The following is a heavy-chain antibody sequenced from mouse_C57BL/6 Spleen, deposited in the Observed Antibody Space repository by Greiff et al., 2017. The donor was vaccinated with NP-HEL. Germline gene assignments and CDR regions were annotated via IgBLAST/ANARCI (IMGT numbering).Heavy chain of an antibody. CDR1: GYTFTSYW. Sequence: VQLQQPGAELVKPGASVKLSCKASGYTFTSYWMHWVKQRPGQGLEWIGMIHPNSGSTNYNEKFKSKATLTVDKSSSTAYMQLSSLTSEDSAVYYCARALDYDVGYWYFDVWGTGTTVTVSS. CDR2: IHPNSGST. J-gene: IGHJ1*03. D-gene: IGHD2-4*01. V-gene: IGHV1-64*01. CDR3: ARALDYDVGYWYFDV.